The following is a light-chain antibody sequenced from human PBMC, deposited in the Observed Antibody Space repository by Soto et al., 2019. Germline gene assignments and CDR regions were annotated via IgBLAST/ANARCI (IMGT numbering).Light chain of an antibody. J-gene: IGKJ1*01. CDR1: QIISSW. CDR3: QQDNSLSWT. V-gene: IGKV1-5*03. CDR2: KAS. Sequence: DSQITLFPSPLSSSFGYIVTIICLSIQIISSWLAFYQQKGGKAPKLLISKASNLDSGVPSRFSGSGSGTEFNLTISSRQPEDFATYYCQQDNSLSWTFGQGTKVDIK.